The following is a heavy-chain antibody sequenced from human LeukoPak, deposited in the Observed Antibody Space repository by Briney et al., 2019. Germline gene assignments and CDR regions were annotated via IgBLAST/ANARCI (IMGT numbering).Heavy chain of an antibody. J-gene: IGHJ6*03. D-gene: IGHD6-13*01. CDR1: GRTFSSYA. Sequence: SVKVSCKASGRTFSSYAISWVRQAPGQGLEWMGGIIPIFGTANYAQKFQGRVTITTDESTSTAYMELSSLRSEDTAVYYCARVPNSSSRQTYYYYMDVWGKGTTVTVSS. CDR2: IIPIFGTA. CDR3: ARVPNSSSRQTYYYYMDV. V-gene: IGHV1-69*05.